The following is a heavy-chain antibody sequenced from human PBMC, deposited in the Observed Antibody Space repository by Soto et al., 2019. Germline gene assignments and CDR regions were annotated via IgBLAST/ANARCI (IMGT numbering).Heavy chain of an antibody. CDR3: AKDPYGSGDYGRFDF. CDR1: GFTFGAYA. D-gene: IGHD4-17*01. J-gene: IGHJ4*02. V-gene: IGHV3-23*01. Sequence: EVQLLESGGGLIQPGGSLRLSCAASGFTFGAYAMNWVRRAPGKGLEWVSSISTSGETTYYADSVKGRFTISRDNSYKTLFMKMDSLRVDDADMYCCAKDPYGSGDYGRFDFWGQGSLVTVSS. CDR2: ISTSGETT.